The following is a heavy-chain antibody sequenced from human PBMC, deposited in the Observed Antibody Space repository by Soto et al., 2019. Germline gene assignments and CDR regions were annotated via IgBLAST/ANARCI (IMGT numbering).Heavy chain of an antibody. J-gene: IGHJ6*02. CDR3: RCYSPSDIVATLVPSYYYYYGMEV. CDR1: GFTFSSYA. Sequence: HPGGSLRLSCAASGFTFSSYAMSWVRQAPGKGLEWVSAISGSGGSTYYADSVKGRFTISRDNSKNTLYLQMNSLRAEDTAVYYYRCYSPSDIVATLVPSYYYYYGMEVWGQGTTVTVSS. D-gene: IGHD5-12*01. V-gene: IGHV3-23*01. CDR2: ISGSGGST.